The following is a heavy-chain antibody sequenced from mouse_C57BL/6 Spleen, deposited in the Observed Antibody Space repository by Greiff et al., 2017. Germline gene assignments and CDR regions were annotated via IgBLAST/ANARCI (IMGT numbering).Heavy chain of an antibody. V-gene: IGHV5-4*01. J-gene: IGHJ2*01. D-gene: IGHD6-1*01. CDR2: ISDGGSYT. CDR3: ARDRPPDY. CDR1: GFTFSSYA. Sequence: EVQGVESGGGLVKPGGSLKLSCAASGFTFSSYAMSWVRQTPEKRLEWVATISDGGSYTYYPDNVKGRFTISRDNAKNNLYLQMSHLKSEDTAMYYCARDRPPDYWGQGTTLTVSS.